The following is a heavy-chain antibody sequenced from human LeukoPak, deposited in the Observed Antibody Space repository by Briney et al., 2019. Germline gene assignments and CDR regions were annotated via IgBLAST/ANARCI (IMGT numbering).Heavy chain of an antibody. D-gene: IGHD6-13*01. V-gene: IGHV3-30*02. J-gene: IGHJ4*02. CDR1: GFTFSSYG. Sequence: GGSPRLSCAASGFTFSSYGMHWVRQAPGKGLEWVAFIRYDGSNKYYADSVKGRFTISRDNSKDTLYLQMNSLRAEDTAVYYCSSWTDDFDYWGQGTLVTVSS. CDR2: IRYDGSNK. CDR3: SSWTDDFDY.